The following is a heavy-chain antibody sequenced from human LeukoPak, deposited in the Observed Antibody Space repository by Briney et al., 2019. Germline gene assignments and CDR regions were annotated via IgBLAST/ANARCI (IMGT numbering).Heavy chain of an antibody. D-gene: IGHD3-16*01. CDR2: MNPNSGNT. V-gene: IGHV1-8*01. J-gene: IGHJ4*02. CDR3: ASSLTGFGGVDY. Sequence: ASVKVSCKASGYTFTSYDINWVRQATGQGLEWMGWMNPNSGNTGYAQKFQGRVTMTRNTSKSTAYMELSSLRSEDTAVYYCASSLTGFGGVDYWGQGTLVTVSS. CDR1: GYTFTSYD.